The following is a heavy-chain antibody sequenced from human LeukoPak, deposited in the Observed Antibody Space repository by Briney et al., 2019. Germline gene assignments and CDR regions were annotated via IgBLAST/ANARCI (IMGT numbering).Heavy chain of an antibody. Sequence: SGTLSLTCTVSGGSISSYYWSWIRQPPGKGLEWIGYIYYSGSTNYNPSLKSRVTISVDTSKNQFSLKLSSVTAADTAVYYCARDSGYGDYLIWGQGTLVTVSS. CDR3: ARDSGYGDYLI. J-gene: IGHJ4*02. D-gene: IGHD4-17*01. CDR2: IYYSGST. CDR1: GGSISSYY. V-gene: IGHV4-59*01.